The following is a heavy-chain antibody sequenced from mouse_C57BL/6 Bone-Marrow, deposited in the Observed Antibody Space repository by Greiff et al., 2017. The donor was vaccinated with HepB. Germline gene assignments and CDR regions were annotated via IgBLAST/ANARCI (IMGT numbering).Heavy chain of an antibody. J-gene: IGHJ1*03. CDR1: GFTFSNYW. Sequence: EVMLVESGGGLVQPGGSMKLSCVASGFTFSNYWMNWVRQSPEKGLEWVAQIRLKSDNYATHYAESVKGRFTISRDDSKSSVYLQMNNLRAEDTGIYYCSRWLPHWYFDVWGTGTTVTVSS. CDR2: IRLKSDNYAT. D-gene: IGHD2-3*01. CDR3: SRWLPHWYFDV. V-gene: IGHV6-3*01.